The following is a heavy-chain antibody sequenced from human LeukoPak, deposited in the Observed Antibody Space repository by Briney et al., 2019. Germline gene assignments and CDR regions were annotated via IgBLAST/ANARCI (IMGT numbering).Heavy chain of an antibody. CDR1: GFTFSSHG. V-gene: IGHV3-23*01. Sequence: GGSLRLSCAASGFTFSSHGMNWVRQAPGKGLEWVSGIIPSGHTTYYADSVRGRFTISRDNSKNTLYLQMNSLRAEDTAVYYCAKDSPSSSWYRGYMDVWGKGTTVTVSS. J-gene: IGHJ6*03. CDR3: AKDSPSSSWYRGYMDV. D-gene: IGHD6-13*01. CDR2: IIPSGHTT.